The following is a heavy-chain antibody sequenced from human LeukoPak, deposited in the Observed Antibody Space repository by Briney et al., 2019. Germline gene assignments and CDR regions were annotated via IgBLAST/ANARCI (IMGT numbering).Heavy chain of an antibody. CDR1: GGSISSYY. CDR3: ARHSPDLSVRWFDS. V-gene: IGHV4-59*08. Sequence: PSETLSLTCSVSGGSISSYYWSWIRQSPGKGLEWIGYVYYSGRPSYNPSLKTRVTISTDTSKNQFSLKLRSVTAADTAVYYCARHSPDLSVRWFDSWGQGTLVSVSS. J-gene: IGHJ5*01. CDR2: VYYSGRP. D-gene: IGHD3-16*01.